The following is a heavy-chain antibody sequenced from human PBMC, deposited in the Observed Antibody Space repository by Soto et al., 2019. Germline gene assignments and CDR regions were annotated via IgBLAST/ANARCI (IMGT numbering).Heavy chain of an antibody. V-gene: IGHV2-5*02. J-gene: IGHJ2*01. Sequence: QITLKESGPPLVEPTQTLTLTCTFSGFSLSTSGVDVGWIRQPPGKALEWLALIYWDDDKRYSPSLKNRLTITKDTSKNQVVLTMTNMDPVDTATYYCAHRPTGWYFDLWGRGTLVTVSS. CDR2: IYWDDDK. CDR3: AHRPTGWYFDL. CDR1: GFSLSTSGVD.